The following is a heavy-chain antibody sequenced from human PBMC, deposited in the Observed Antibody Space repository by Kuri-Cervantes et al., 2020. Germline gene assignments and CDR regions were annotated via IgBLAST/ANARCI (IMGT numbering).Heavy chain of an antibody. Sequence: SETLSLTCAVYGGSFNGYYWSWIRQPPGKGLEWIGEINHSGSTNYNPSLKSRVTISVDTSKNQFSLKLSSVTAADTAVYYCARLRRDGYNFAYFDYWGQGTLVTVSS. CDR3: ARLRRDGYNFAYFDY. CDR2: INHSGST. V-gene: IGHV4-34*01. D-gene: IGHD5-24*01. J-gene: IGHJ4*02. CDR1: GGSFNGYY.